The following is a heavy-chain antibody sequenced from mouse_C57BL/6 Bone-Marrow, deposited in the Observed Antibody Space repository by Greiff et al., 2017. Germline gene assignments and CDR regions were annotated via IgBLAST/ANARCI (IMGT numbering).Heavy chain of an antibody. J-gene: IGHJ3*01. D-gene: IGHD1-1*01. V-gene: IGHV5-4*01. CDR1: GFTFSSYA. CDR2: ISDGGSYT. Sequence: EVKLVESGGGLVKPGGSLKLSCAASGFTFSSYAMSWVRQTPEKRLEWVATISDGGSYTYYPDNVKGRFTISRDNAKNNLYLQMSHLKSEDTAMYYCARDEGYYYGSSSAWFAYWGQGTLVTVSA. CDR3: ARDEGYYYGSSSAWFAY.